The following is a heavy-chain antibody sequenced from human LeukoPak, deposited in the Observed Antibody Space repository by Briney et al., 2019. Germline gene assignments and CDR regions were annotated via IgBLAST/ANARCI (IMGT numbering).Heavy chain of an antibody. Sequence: SETLSLTCTVSGYSNSSGYYWGWIRQPPGKGLEWIGSIYHSGSTYYNPSLKSRVTISVDTSKNQFSLKLSSVTAADTAVYYCAREAVAAAGVGMDVWGKGTTITVSS. J-gene: IGHJ6*04. CDR2: IYHSGST. CDR1: GYSNSSGYY. D-gene: IGHD6-13*01. V-gene: IGHV4-38-2*02. CDR3: AREAVAAAGVGMDV.